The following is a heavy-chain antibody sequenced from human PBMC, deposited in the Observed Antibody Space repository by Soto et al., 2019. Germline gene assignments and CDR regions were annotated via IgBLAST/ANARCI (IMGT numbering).Heavy chain of an antibody. CDR1: GGSFSGYY. CDR2: INHSGST. V-gene: IGHV4-34*01. D-gene: IGHD3-22*01. J-gene: IGHJ4*02. Sequence: TSETLSLTCAVYGGSFSGYYWSWIRQPPGKGLEWIGEINHSGSTNYNPSLKSRVTISVDTSKNQFSLKLSSVTAADTSVYYCARGRGVYYDSSGVDYWGQGTLVTVSS. CDR3: ARGRGVYYDSSGVDY.